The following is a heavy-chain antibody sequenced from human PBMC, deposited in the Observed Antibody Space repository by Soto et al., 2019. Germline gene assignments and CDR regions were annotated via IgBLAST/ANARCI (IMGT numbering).Heavy chain of an antibody. J-gene: IGHJ4*02. CDR1: GGTFSSYA. V-gene: IGHV1-69*13. CDR3: ARGVEMATNSYYFDY. Sequence: GASLKVSCKASGGTFSSYAISWVRQAPGQGLEWMGWIIPIFGTANYAQKFQGRVTITADESKSTAYMELSSLRSEDTAVYYCARGVEMATNSYYFDYGGQGTMVTVSS. D-gene: IGHD5-12*01. CDR2: IIPIFGTA.